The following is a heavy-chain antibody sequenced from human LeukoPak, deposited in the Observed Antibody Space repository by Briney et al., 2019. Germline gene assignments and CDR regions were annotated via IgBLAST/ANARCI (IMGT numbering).Heavy chain of an antibody. V-gene: IGHV3-11*06. CDR3: ARGETSVTSYLNF. CDR1: GFTFSDYY. D-gene: IGHD4-17*01. Sequence: GGSLRLSCAASGFTFSDYYMSWIRQAPGKGLEWISYINNDDVYTNYADSVKGRFTISRDNAKNSLYLQMNSLRDEDTAVYYCARGETSVTSYLNFWGQGTLVTVSS. J-gene: IGHJ4*02. CDR2: INNDDVYT.